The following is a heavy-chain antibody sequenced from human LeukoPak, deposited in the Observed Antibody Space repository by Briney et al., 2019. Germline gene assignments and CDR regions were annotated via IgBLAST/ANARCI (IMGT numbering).Heavy chain of an antibody. Sequence: ASVKVSCKASGYTFTSFGISWVRQAPGQGLEWMGWISAYNGNTNYAQKFQGRVTMTTDTSTNTAYMELRSLRSDDTAVYYCAKDPTLRPAQSLDRFDPWGQGTLVTVSS. CDR1: GYTFTSFG. CDR2: ISAYNGNT. V-gene: IGHV1-18*01. J-gene: IGHJ5*02. CDR3: AKDPTLRPAQSLDRFDP.